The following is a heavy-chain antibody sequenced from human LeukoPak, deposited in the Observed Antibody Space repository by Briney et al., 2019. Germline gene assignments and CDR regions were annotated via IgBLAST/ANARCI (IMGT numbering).Heavy chain of an antibody. D-gene: IGHD2-15*01. CDR2: INPRDGGT. CDR3: AREGSGLLSKDLDY. CDR1: GYTFTDNY. Sequence: ASVKVSCKGSGYTFTDNYLPWVRQAPGQGLEWVGYINPRDGGTSSPPNFRGRVTMTTDASSSTVYLDLSRLTSDDTAIYYCAREGSGLLSKDLDYWGQGTLVTVSS. V-gene: IGHV1-2*02. J-gene: IGHJ4*02.